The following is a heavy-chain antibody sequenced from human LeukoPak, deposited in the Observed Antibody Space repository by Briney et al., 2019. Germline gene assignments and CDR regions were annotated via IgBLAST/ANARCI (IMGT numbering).Heavy chain of an antibody. CDR1: GGSISSANMY. J-gene: IGHJ4*02. CDR2: ISYSGSP. CDR3: ARVDMATIFDY. V-gene: IGHV4-30-4*01. D-gene: IGHD5-24*01. Sequence: SETLSLTCNVSGGSISSANMYWSWIRQPPGKGLEWIGYISYSGSPYYNASLKSRVTISFDTSNNRFSLKLTSMTAADTAIYFCARVDMATIFDYWGQGALVTVSS.